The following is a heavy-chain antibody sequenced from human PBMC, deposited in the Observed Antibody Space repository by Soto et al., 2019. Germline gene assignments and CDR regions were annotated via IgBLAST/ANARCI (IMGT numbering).Heavy chain of an antibody. CDR1: GASISSGDYY. Sequence: SETLSLTCSVSGASISSGDYYWTWIRQPPGRGLEWIGYVYHGGTTYYNPSLKSRLDISLDTSKNQFSLNLTSVTAADTAVYFCARGGDYYSSRNWFDPWGQGTPVTVS. D-gene: IGHD2-21*01. V-gene: IGHV4-30-4*01. CDR2: VYHGGTT. CDR3: ARGGDYYSSRNWFDP. J-gene: IGHJ5*02.